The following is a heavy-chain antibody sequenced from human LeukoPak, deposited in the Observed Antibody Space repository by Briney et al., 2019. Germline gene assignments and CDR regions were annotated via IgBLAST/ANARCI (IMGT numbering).Heavy chain of an antibody. CDR3: ARGGDRSRQWLVRWYFDY. V-gene: IGHV1-2*02. Sequence: ASVTVSCKASGYTFTGYYMHWVRQAPGQGLEWMGWINPNSGGTNYAQKFQGRVTMTRDTSISTAYMELSRLRSDDTAVYYCARGGDRSRQWLVRWYFDYWGQGTLVTVSS. CDR1: GYTFTGYY. CDR2: INPNSGGT. J-gene: IGHJ4*02. D-gene: IGHD6-19*01.